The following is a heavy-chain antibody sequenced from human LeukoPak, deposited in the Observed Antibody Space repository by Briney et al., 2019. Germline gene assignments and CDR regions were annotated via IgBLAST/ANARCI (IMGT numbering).Heavy chain of an antibody. V-gene: IGHV1-2*02. J-gene: IGHJ4*02. CDR3: ARVGSGWYYYFDY. D-gene: IGHD6-19*01. CDR1: GYTFTGYY. CDR2: INPNSGGT. Sequence: ASVKVSCKASGYTFTGYYMHWVRQATGQGLEWMGWINPNSGGTNYAQNFQGRVTMTRDTSISTAYMELSRLRSDDTAVYYCARVGSGWYYYFDYWGQGTLVTVSS.